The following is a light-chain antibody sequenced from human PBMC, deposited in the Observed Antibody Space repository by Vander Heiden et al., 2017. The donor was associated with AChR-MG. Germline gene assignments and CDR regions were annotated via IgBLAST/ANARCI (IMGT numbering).Light chain of an antibody. CDR3: YSTDSSGNV. V-gene: IGLV3-10*01. Sequence: SYELTQPPSVSVSPGQTARITCSGDAFPKKYAYWYQQKSGQAPVLVIYEDSKRPSGIPEKFSGSISGTMATLTISGAQVEDEADYYCYSTDSSGNVFGTGTKVTVL. CDR1: AFPKKY. CDR2: EDS. J-gene: IGLJ1*01.